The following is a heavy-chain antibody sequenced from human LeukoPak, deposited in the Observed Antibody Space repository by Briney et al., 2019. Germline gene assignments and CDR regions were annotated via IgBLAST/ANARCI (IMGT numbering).Heavy chain of an antibody. J-gene: IGHJ3*01. D-gene: IGHD4-17*01. Sequence: GGSLRLSCVASGITFTNYAVTWVRQAPGKGLEWVSSITGSGDTRRYADSVKGRFTISRDNSVDTLYLQMNSLSAEGTAIYYCGKDPNGDYIGAFDFWGRGTMVTVSS. V-gene: IGHV3-23*01. CDR3: GKDPNGDYIGAFDF. CDR2: ITGSGDTR. CDR1: GITFTNYA.